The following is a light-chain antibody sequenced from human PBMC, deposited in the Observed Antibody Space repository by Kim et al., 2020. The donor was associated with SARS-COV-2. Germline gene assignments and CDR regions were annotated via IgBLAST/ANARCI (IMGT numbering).Light chain of an antibody. V-gene: IGLV2-14*03. CDR3: SSYTISSTVL. CDR2: DVT. Sequence: GQSITISCTGTITDVGFYKYVSWYQQHPGKAPKLLIYDVTSRPSGVSNRFSGSKSGTTASLTISGLQAEDEAEYHCSSYTISSTVLFGGGTQLTVL. J-gene: IGLJ2*01. CDR1: ITDVGFYKY.